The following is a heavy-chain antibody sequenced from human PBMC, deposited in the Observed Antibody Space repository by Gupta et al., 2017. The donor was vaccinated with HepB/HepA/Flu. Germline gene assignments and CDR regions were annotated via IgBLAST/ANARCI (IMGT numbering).Heavy chain of an antibody. D-gene: IGHD2-2*01. CDR3: ARDSVGVTSSLRGLDY. Sequence: QVTLRESGPALVKPTQTLTLTCTFSGFSLSTSGMCVSWIRQPPGKALEWLARIDWDDDKYYSTSLKTRLTISKDTSKNQVVLTMTNMDPVDTATYYCARDSVGVTSSLRGLDYWGQGTLVTVSS. J-gene: IGHJ4*02. CDR1: GFSLSTSGMC. V-gene: IGHV2-70*15. CDR2: IDWDDDK.